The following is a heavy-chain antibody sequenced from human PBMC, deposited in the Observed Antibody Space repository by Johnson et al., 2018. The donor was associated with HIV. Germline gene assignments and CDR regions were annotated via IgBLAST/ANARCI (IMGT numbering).Heavy chain of an antibody. V-gene: IGHV3-30-3*01. J-gene: IGHJ3*02. CDR2: ISYDGSNK. Sequence: VPLVESGGGVVQPGRSLRLSCAASGFTFSSYAMHWVRQAPGKGLEWVAVISYDGSNKYYADSVRGRFTISRDNSKNTLYLQMNSLRAEDTAVYYCARDKGGIVGYDAFDIWGQETMVTVSS. D-gene: IGHD1-26*01. CDR3: ARDKGGIVGYDAFDI. CDR1: GFTFSSYA.